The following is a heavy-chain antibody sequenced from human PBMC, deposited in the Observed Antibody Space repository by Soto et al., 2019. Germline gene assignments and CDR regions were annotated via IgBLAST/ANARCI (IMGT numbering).Heavy chain of an antibody. CDR1: GGTFSSSA. D-gene: IGHD6-25*01. V-gene: IGHV1-69*06. CDR3: ARQRPERGKDV. J-gene: IGHJ6*02. CDR2: IIPVFGTA. Sequence: QVQLVQSGAEVKKPGSSVKVSCKASGGTFSSSAISWVRQAPGQGLEWMGAIIPVFGTAHYAQKFQGRVTITPDKPTSTAYMELSRRRSEDTAVYYWARQRPERGKDVWGQGTTVTVSS.